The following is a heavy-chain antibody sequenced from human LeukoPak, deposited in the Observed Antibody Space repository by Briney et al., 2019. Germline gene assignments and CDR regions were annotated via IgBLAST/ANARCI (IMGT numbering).Heavy chain of an antibody. CDR2: ISGPGGNT. D-gene: IGHD5-18*01. CDR1: GFIFSDYA. V-gene: IGHV3-23*01. J-gene: IGHJ4*02. Sequence: GGSLRLSCVASGFIFSDYAMNWVRQAPGKGLEWVSSISGPGGNTYYADSVKGRFTISRVNSKNTLYLQMTSLRAEETALYYCAKSARGYSYGDFAYWGQGTLVTVSS. CDR3: AKSARGYSYGDFAY.